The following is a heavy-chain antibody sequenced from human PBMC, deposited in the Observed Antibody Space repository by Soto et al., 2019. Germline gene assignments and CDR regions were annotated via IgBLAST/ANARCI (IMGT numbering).Heavy chain of an antibody. D-gene: IGHD3-22*01. CDR3: ARSPYYDSSGLFDY. J-gene: IGHJ4*02. CDR1: GGSFSGYY. V-gene: IGHV4-34*01. CDR2: INHSGST. Sequence: SETLSLTCAVYGGSFSGYYWSWIRQPPGKGLEWIGEINHSGSTNYNPSLKSRVTISVDTSKNQFSLKLSSVTAADTAVYYCARSPYYDSSGLFDYWGQGTLVTVSS.